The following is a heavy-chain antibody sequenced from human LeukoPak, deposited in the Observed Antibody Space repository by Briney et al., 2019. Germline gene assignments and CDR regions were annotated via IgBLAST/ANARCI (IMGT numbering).Heavy chain of an antibody. J-gene: IGHJ3*02. V-gene: IGHV3-11*01. CDR2: ISSSGSTI. CDR1: GFAFSDYY. CDR3: ARDLGGYDYRNAFDI. D-gene: IGHD5-12*01. Sequence: PGGSLRLSCAASGFAFSDYYMSWIRQAPWKGLEWVSYISSSGSTIYYADSVKGRFTISRDNAKNSLYLQMNSLRAEDTAVYYCARDLGGYDYRNAFDIWGQGTMVTVSS.